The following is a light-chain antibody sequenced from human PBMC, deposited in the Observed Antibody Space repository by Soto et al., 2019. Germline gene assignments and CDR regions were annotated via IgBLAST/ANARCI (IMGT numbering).Light chain of an antibody. Sequence: EIEMTQSPGAVSVSLGERATLSCRASQSVRNNLAWYQQKPGKAPKLLMYTASTRATGIPARFSGSGSGTKVTPTISSLQAEEYAVYYCQQHDDRSPNTFGQGTNLEIK. V-gene: IGKV3-15*01. CDR3: QQHDDRSPNT. CDR2: TAS. J-gene: IGKJ2*01. CDR1: QSVRNN.